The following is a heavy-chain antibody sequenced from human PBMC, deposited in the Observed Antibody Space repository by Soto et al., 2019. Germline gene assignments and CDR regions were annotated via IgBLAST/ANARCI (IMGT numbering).Heavy chain of an antibody. CDR2: IKWDASEK. V-gene: IGHV3-7*01. J-gene: IGHJ4*01. Sequence: GGSLRLSCAASGFTFGSYWMSWVRQAPGKGLEWLATIKWDASEKKYVDSVKGRFTMSRDNAKNSLYLQMDSLRAEDTAVYYCARESEYGRRSSVHNYTDYWGHAPLLTVSS. CDR1: GFTFGSYW. CDR3: ARESEYGRRSSVHNYTDY. D-gene: IGHD3-10*01.